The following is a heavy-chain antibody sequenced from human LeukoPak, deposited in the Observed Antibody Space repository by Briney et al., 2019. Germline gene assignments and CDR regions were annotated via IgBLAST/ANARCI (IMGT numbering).Heavy chain of an antibody. D-gene: IGHD2-15*01. Sequence: SETLSLTCTVSGGSIGSTSYYWGWIRQPPGKGLEWIGSIYYSGSTYYNPSLKSRVTISVDTSKNQISLKLISVTAADTAVYYCARVGGSCSGGSCSNWYLDLWGRGTLVTVSS. CDR1: GGSIGSTSYY. CDR3: ARVGGSCSGGSCSNWYLDL. CDR2: IYYSGST. V-gene: IGHV4-39*07. J-gene: IGHJ2*01.